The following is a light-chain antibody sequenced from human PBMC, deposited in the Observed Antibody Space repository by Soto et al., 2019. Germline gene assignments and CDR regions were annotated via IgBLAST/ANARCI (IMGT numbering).Light chain of an antibody. V-gene: IGKV3-15*01. CDR3: QQYNNWPRT. CDR2: GAS. CDR1: QSVSSN. Sequence: EIVMTQSPASLSVSPGERATLSCRASQSVSSNLARYQQKPGQAPRLLIYGASTGATGVPARFSGSGSGTDFTLTISSLESEDFAVYYCQQYNNWPRTFGQGTKVEIK. J-gene: IGKJ1*01.